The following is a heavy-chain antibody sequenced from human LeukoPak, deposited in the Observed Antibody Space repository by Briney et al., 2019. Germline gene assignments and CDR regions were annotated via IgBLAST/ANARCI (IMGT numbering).Heavy chain of an antibody. CDR3: TTAALWFGELSG. Sequence: GGSLRLSCAASGFTFSNAWMSWVRQAPGKGLEWVGRIKSKTDGGITDYAAPVKGRFTISRDDSKNTLYLQMNSLKTEDTAVYYCTTAALWFGELSGWGQGTLVTVSS. D-gene: IGHD3-10*01. J-gene: IGHJ4*02. V-gene: IGHV3-15*01. CDR1: GFTFSNAW. CDR2: IKSKTDGGIT.